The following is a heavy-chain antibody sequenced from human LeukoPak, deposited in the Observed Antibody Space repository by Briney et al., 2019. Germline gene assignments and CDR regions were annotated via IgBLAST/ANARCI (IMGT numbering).Heavy chain of an antibody. Sequence: GGSLRLSCAASGFAFSSYAMHWVRQAPGKGLECVSAITSNGDATYYTNSVNGRFTVSRDNSKSTLYLQMGSLRPEDMAVYYCARGAGVYCGGDCDPLDYWGQGTLVTVSS. CDR3: ARGAGVYCGGDCDPLDY. CDR1: GFAFSSYA. J-gene: IGHJ4*02. D-gene: IGHD2-21*02. CDR2: ITSNGDAT. V-gene: IGHV3-64*01.